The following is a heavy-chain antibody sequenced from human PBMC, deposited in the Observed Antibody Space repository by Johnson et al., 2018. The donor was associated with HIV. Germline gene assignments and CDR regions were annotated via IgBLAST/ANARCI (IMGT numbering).Heavy chain of an antibody. J-gene: IGHJ3*02. CDR3: AIGRGEFPRHAFDI. V-gene: IGHV3-20*04. D-gene: IGHD3-10*01. Sequence: VQLVESGGGVVRPGGSLRLSCAASGFTLDDYGMAWVRQAPGKGLEWVSGINWNGGSTGYADSVRGRFTISRDNSKNTLYLHMNSLRADDTAVYYCAIGRGEFPRHAFDIWGQGTMVTVSS. CDR2: INWNGGST. CDR1: GFTLDDYG.